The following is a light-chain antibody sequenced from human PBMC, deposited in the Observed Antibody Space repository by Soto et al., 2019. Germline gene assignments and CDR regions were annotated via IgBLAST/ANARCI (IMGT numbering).Light chain of an antibody. V-gene: IGKV2-30*01. Sequence: DAVLTQSPLSLPVTLGQPASISCRSSQSLLYSDGKTYLNWFHQRPGQSPRRLIYQVSIRDSGVPVRFSGSGSGTDFTLHISRVEAEDMGVYYCMQPIHWPFTFGPGTKVDNK. CDR3: MQPIHWPFT. CDR2: QVS. J-gene: IGKJ3*01. CDR1: QSLLYSDGKTY.